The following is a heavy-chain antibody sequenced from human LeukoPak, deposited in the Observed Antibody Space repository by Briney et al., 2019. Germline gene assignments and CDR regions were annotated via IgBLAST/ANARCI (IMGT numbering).Heavy chain of an antibody. CDR1: GGSISSGSHY. CDR2: ISSSGST. Sequence: SETLSLTCKVSGGSISSGSHYWSWIRQPAGKGLEWIGRISSSGSTIYNPSLKSRVTISVDTSKNQFSLKLSSVTAADTAVYYCARHEGSPYYFDYWGQGTLVTVSS. V-gene: IGHV4-61*02. CDR3: ARHEGSPYYFDY. J-gene: IGHJ4*02. D-gene: IGHD1-26*01.